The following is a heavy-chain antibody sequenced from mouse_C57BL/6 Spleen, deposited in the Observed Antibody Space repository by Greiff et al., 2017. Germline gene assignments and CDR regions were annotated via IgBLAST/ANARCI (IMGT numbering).Heavy chain of an antibody. Sequence: QVQLQQSGAELVKPGASVKISCKASGYTFTDYYINWVKQRPGQGLEWIGKIGPGSGSTYYNEKFKGKAALTADKSSSTAYMQLSSLTSEDAAVYFWARDGAPEPRYYDGSSSWFAYWGQGTLVTVSA. V-gene: IGHV1-77*01. CDR3: ARDGAPEPRYYDGSSSWFAY. CDR1: GYTFTDYY. J-gene: IGHJ3*01. D-gene: IGHD1-1*01. CDR2: IGPGSGST.